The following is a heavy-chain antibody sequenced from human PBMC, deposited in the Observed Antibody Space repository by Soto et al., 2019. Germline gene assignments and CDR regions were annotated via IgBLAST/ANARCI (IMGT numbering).Heavy chain of an antibody. CDR2: IKSKIDGGTT. D-gene: IGHD6-13*01. CDR1: GFTFSNAW. V-gene: IGHV3-15*01. Sequence: PGGSLRLSCAASGFTFSNAWMSWVRQAPGKGLEWVGRIKSKIDGGTTDYAAPVKGRFTISRDDSKNTLYLQMNSLKTEDTAVYYCKESSWPRENWGQGTLVTVSS. J-gene: IGHJ4*02. CDR3: KESSWPREN.